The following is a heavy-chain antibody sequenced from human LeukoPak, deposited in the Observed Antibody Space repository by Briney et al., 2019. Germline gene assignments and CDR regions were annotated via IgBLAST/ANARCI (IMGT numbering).Heavy chain of an antibody. CDR2: IYEGGGR. CDR1: EFTVSNSY. J-gene: IGHJ4*02. Sequence: PGGSLRLSCAASEFTVSNSYMTWVRQAPGKGLEWVSVIYEGGGRYYGDSVKGRFTISKDNFENMVYLQMNSLSAEDTAVYYCAKVDYDGSGYYDYWGQGTLVT. CDR3: AKVDYDGSGYYDY. D-gene: IGHD3-22*01. V-gene: IGHV3-53*01.